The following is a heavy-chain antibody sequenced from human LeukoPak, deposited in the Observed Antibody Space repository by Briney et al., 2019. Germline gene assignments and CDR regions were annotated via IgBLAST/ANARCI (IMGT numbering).Heavy chain of an antibody. V-gene: IGHV4-59*01. CDR2: IYYSGST. CDR3: ASAIVVVPDYYYYGMDV. Sequence: SETLSLTCTVSGGSISSYYWSWIRQPPGKGLEWIGYIYYSGSTNYNPSLKSRVTISVDTSKNQSSLKLSSVTAADTAVYYCASAIVVVPDYYYYGMDVWGQGTTVTVSS. D-gene: IGHD2-2*01. CDR1: GGSISSYY. J-gene: IGHJ6*02.